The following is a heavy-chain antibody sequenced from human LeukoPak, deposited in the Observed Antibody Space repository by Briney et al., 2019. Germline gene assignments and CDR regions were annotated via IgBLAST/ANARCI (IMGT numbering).Heavy chain of an antibody. CDR1: GDSVSSNSAA. D-gene: IGHD6-19*01. J-gene: IGHJ4*02. CDR3: ARGGIAVASYYFDY. Sequence: SQTLSLTCAISGDSVSSNSAAWNWIRQSPSRGLEWLGRTYYRSKWYNDYAVSVQSRVTINPDTSKNQFSLQLKSVTSEDTAVYYCARGGIAVASYYFDYWGQGTLVTVSS. V-gene: IGHV6-1*01. CDR2: TYYRSKWYN.